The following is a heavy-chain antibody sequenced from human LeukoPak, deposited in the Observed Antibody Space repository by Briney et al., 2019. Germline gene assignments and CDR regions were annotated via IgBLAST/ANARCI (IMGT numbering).Heavy chain of an antibody. V-gene: IGHV1-46*01. Sequence: ASVKVSCKASGYTFTSYYMHWVRQAPGQGLEWMGIINPSGGSTSYALKFQGRVTMTRDTSTSTVYMELSSLRSEDTAVYYCARDESGSYYYYYGMDVWGQGTTVTVSS. J-gene: IGHJ6*02. D-gene: IGHD1-26*01. CDR3: ARDESGSYYYYYGMDV. CDR2: INPSGGST. CDR1: GYTFTSYY.